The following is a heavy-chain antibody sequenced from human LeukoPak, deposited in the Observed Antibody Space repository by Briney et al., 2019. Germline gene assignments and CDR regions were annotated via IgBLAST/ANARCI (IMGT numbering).Heavy chain of an antibody. Sequence: PGGSLRLSCAASGFTFSSYGMHWVRQAPGKGLEWVAVISYDGSNKYYADSVKGRFTISRDNSKNTLYLQMNSLRAEDAAVYYCAKDRLAAAGPGYFDYWGQGTLVTVSS. J-gene: IGHJ4*02. CDR2: ISYDGSNK. D-gene: IGHD6-13*01. CDR1: GFTFSSYG. CDR3: AKDRLAAAGPGYFDY. V-gene: IGHV3-30*18.